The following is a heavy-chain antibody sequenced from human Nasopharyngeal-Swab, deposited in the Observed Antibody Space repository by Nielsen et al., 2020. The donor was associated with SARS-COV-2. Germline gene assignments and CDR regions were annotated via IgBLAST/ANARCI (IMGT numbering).Heavy chain of an antibody. J-gene: IGHJ5*02. CDR1: GFTFSSYS. V-gene: IGHV3-21*01. CDR2: ISSSSSYI. D-gene: IGHD1-20*01. CDR3: ARDNHGDNWNDGWFDP. Sequence: GESLKISCAASGFTFSSYSMNWVRQAPGKGLEWVSSISSSSSYIYYADSVKGRFTISRDNARNSLYLQMNSLRAEDTAVYYCARDNHGDNWNDGWFDPWGQGTLVTVSS.